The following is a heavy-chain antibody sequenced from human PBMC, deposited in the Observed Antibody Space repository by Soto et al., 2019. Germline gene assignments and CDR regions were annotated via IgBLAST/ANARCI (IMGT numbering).Heavy chain of an antibody. CDR2: IYYSGST. V-gene: IGHV4-39*01. Sequence: SETLSLTCTVSGGSISSSSYYWGWIRQPPGKGLEWIGSIYYSGSTYYNPSLKSRVTISVDTSKNQFSLKLSSVTAAETAVYYCARHGTVATSLCYMDVWGKGTRVTV. D-gene: IGHD4-17*01. J-gene: IGHJ6*03. CDR3: ARHGTVATSLCYMDV. CDR1: GGSISSSSYY.